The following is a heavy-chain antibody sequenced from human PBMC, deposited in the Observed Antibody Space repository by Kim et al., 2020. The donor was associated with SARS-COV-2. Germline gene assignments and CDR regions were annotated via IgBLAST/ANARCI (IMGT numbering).Heavy chain of an antibody. Sequence: SETLSLTCGVSGGTFGGNYWHWIRQPPGKGLEWIGGSGSDKRNSSFNSRVDISVNRSNNEVTLRLKSETAADTAVYFCARDRSRYGFDLWGQTTLGAVSS. D-gene: IGHD5-18*01. CDR3: ARDRSRYGFDL. CDR2: SGSD. V-gene: IGHV4-34*08. CDR1: GGTFGGNY. J-gene: IGHJ3*01.